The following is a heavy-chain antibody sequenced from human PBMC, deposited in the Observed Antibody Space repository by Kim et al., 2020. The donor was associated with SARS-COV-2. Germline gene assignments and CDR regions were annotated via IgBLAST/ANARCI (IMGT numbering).Heavy chain of an antibody. Sequence: KFQGRVTMTRDTSTSTVYMELSSLRSEDTAVYYCARDSLYYDFWSGYPDYWGQGTLVTVSS. J-gene: IGHJ4*02. CDR3: ARDSLYYDFWSGYPDY. V-gene: IGHV1-46*01. D-gene: IGHD3-3*01.